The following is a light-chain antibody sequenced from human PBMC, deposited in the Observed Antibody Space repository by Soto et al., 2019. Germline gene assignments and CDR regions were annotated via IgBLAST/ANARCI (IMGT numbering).Light chain of an antibody. CDR2: EVS. CDR3: SSYAVRNNLGL. J-gene: IGLJ1*01. V-gene: IGLV2-8*01. CDR1: SSDVGGYNY. Sequence: QSVLTQPPSASGPPGQSVTISCTGTSSDVGGYNYVSWYQQHPGKAPKLMIYEVSKRPSGVPDRFSGSKSGNTASLTVSGLQAEDEADYYCSSYAVRNNLGLFGTGTKVTVL.